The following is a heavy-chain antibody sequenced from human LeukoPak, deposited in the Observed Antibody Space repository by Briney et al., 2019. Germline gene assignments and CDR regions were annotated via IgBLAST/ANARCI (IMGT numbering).Heavy chain of an antibody. D-gene: IGHD4-17*01. CDR1: GGSFSGYY. CDR2: INHSGST. CDR3: ATYGDYVSFDY. J-gene: IGHJ4*02. V-gene: IGHV4-34*01. Sequence: ETLSLTCAVYGGSFSGYYWSWIRQPPGKGLEWIGEINHSGSTNYNPPLKSRVTISVDTSKNQFSLKLSSVTAADTAVYYCATYGDYVSFDYWGQGTLVTVSS.